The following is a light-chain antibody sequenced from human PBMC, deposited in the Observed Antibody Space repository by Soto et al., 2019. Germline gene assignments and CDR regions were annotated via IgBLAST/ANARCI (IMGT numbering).Light chain of an antibody. V-gene: IGLV2-14*01. CDR2: EVS. CDR3: SSFTSSITLV. Sequence: QSALAQPSSVSGSPGQSITISCTGTSTDAGGYNYVSWYQHHPGKGPKLIIYEVSNRPSGVSDRFSGSKSGNTASLAISGLQAEDEADYYCSSFTSSITLVFGGGTKVTVL. J-gene: IGLJ2*01. CDR1: STDAGGYNY.